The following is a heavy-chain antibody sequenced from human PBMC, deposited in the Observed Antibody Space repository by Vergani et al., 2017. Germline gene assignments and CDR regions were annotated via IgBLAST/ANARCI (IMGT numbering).Heavy chain of an antibody. V-gene: IGHV4-39*01. J-gene: IGHJ4*02. Sequence: QVQLQESGPGLVKPSETLSLTCTVSGGSITSSSYYWGWIRQPPGKGLEWIGNIYHSGGAYYNPSLKGRVTISLDTSKNQSSLKLSSVTDADTALYFCARHDRKTYTATMGWYDYWGQGILVTVSS. D-gene: IGHD1-14*01. CDR1: GGSITSSSYY. CDR2: IYHSGGA. CDR3: ARHDRKTYTATMGWYDY.